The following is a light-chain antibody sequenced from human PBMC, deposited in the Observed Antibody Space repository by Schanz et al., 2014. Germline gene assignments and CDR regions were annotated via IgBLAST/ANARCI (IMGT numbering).Light chain of an antibody. CDR3: SSFGGSNNPPWV. J-gene: IGLJ3*02. CDR1: SSDVGGYNY. CDR2: DVS. V-gene: IGLV2-14*01. Sequence: QSVLTQPASVSGSPGQSITISCTGTSSDVGGYNYVSWYQQHPGKAPKLMIYDVSYRPSGVSNRFSGSKSGNTASLTISGLQAEDEADYYCSSFGGSNNPPWVFGGGTKLTVL.